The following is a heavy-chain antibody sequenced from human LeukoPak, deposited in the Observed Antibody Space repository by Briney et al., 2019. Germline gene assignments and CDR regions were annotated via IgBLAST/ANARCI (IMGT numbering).Heavy chain of an antibody. V-gene: IGHV4-59*01. CDR1: GGSIRGYY. CDR3: ARDQGYTYGQTHYFDF. J-gene: IGHJ4*02. D-gene: IGHD5-18*01. Sequence: PSETLSLTCTVSGGSIRGYYWSWIRQPPGKGLEWIGYIYYSGSTNYNPSLKSRVAISVDTSKNQFSLKLSSVTAADTAAYYCARDQGYTYGQTHYFDFWGQGILVTVSS. CDR2: IYYSGST.